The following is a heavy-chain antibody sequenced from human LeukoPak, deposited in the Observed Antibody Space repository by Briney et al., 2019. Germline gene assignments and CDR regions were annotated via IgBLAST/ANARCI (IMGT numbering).Heavy chain of an antibody. D-gene: IGHD3-9*01. CDR1: GYTFTSYY. CDR2: INPSGGST. Sequence: GASVKVSCKASGYTFTSYYMHWVRQAPGQGLEWMGIINPSGGSTSYAQKFQGRVTMTRDTSASTAYMELSSLRSEDMAVYHCARATYYDILTGYRTRNYYFDYWGQGTLVTVSS. V-gene: IGHV1-46*01. CDR3: ARATYYDILTGYRTRNYYFDY. J-gene: IGHJ4*02.